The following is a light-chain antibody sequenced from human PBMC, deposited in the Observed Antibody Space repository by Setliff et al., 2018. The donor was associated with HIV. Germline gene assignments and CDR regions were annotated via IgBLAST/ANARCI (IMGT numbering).Light chain of an antibody. V-gene: IGLV2-18*02. CDR2: EVS. J-gene: IGLJ1*01. CDR1: SSDVGNYNR. Sequence: QSALTQPPSVSGSPGQSVTISCPGTSSDVGNYNRVSWYQQPPGAAPKLIIYEVSNRPSGVPDRSSGSKSGNTASLTISGLQAEDEALYFCSSYTSIITFVFGTGTKVTVL. CDR3: SSYTSIITFV.